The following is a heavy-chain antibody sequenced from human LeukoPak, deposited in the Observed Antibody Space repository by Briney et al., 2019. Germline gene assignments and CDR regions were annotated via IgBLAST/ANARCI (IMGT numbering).Heavy chain of an antibody. CDR1: GFAFSSYA. D-gene: IGHD5-18*01. Sequence: GGSLRLSCAASGFAFSSYAMSWVRQAPGKGLEWVSAISGSGGDTWYADSVRGRFTISRDNSKNTLYLQMNSLRAEDTAVYYCANSGYSYGPVFDYWGQGTLVTVSS. CDR3: ANSGYSYGPVFDY. V-gene: IGHV3-23*01. J-gene: IGHJ4*02. CDR2: ISGSGGDT.